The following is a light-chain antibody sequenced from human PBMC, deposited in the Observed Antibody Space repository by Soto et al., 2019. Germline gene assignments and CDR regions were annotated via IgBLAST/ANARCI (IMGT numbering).Light chain of an antibody. J-gene: IGKJ2*01. CDR2: GES. CDR3: QQYNNWPYT. V-gene: IGKV3-15*01. CDR1: QSVSSN. Sequence: EIVMTQSPATLAVSPGERAALSCRASQSVSSNFAWYQQKPGQAPRLLIYGESSRATGTPARFSGSGSGTEFTLTISSPQSEDFAVYYCQQYNNWPYTFGLGTKLEMK.